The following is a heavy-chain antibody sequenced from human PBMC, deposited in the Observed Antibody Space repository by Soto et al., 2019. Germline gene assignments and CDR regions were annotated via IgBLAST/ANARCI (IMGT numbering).Heavy chain of an antibody. D-gene: IGHD1-26*01. J-gene: IGHJ4*02. CDR1: GFTFSSYG. CDR3: ARDSGSIVGATRIGVVGPIDY. CDR2: IWYDGSNK. V-gene: IGHV3-33*01. Sequence: GGSLRLSCAASGFTFSSYGMHWVRQAPGKGLEWVAVIWYDGSNKYYADSVKGRFTISRDNSKNTRYLQMNSLRAEDTAVYYCARDSGSIVGATRIGVVGPIDYWGQGTLVTVSS.